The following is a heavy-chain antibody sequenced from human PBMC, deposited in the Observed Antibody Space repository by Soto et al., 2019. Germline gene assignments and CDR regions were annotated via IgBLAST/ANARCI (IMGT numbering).Heavy chain of an antibody. CDR1: GGTFSSYA. Sequence: GASVKVSCKASGGTFSSYAISWVRQAPGQGLEWMGGIIPIFGTANYAQKFQGRVTITADESTSTAYMELSSLRSEDTAVYYCARGRWLPQPPSTTSHYYYGTDVWGQGTTVTVSS. J-gene: IGHJ6*02. CDR3: ARGRWLPQPPSTTSHYYYGTDV. D-gene: IGHD1-26*01. V-gene: IGHV1-69*13. CDR2: IIPIFGTA.